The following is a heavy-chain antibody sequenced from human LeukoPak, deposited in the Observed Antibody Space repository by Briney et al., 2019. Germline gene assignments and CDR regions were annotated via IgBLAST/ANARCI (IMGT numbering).Heavy chain of an antibody. J-gene: IGHJ4*02. CDR3: ARQYPPIGYRAWYHDYYFDY. CDR2: INHSGST. V-gene: IGHV4-34*01. D-gene: IGHD2-15*01. CDR1: GGSFSGYY. Sequence: PETLSLTCAVYGGSFSGYYWSWIRQPPGKGLEWIGEINHSGSTNYNPSLKSRVTISVDTSKNQFSLKLSSVTAADTAVYYCARQYPPIGYRAWYHDYYFDYWGQGTLVTVSS.